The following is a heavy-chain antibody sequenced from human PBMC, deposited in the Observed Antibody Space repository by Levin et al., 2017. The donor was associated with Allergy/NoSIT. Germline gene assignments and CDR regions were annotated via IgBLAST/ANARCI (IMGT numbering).Heavy chain of an antibody. CDR1: GGTFSSYA. CDR3: ATCGWYDYIWGSYRYLRYYYMDV. CDR2: IIPIFGTA. D-gene: IGHD3-16*02. V-gene: IGHV1-69*06. Sequence: ASVKVSCKASGGTFSSYAISWVRQAPGQGLEWMGGIIPIFGTANYAQKFQGRVTITADKSTSTAYMELSSLRSEDTAVYYCATCGWYDYIWGSYRYLRYYYMDVWGKGTTVTVSS. J-gene: IGHJ6*03.